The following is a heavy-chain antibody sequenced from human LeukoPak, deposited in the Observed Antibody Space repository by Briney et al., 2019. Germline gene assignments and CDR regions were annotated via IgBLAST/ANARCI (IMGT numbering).Heavy chain of an antibody. J-gene: IGHJ4*02. CDR2: IYYSGST. Sequence: PSKTLSLTCTVSGGSISSSSYYWGWLRQPPGKGLEWIGSIYYSGSTYYNPSLKSRVTISVDTSKNQFSLKLSSVTAADTAEYYCARISGSYVGYFDYWGQGTLVTVSS. V-gene: IGHV4-39*01. D-gene: IGHD1-26*01. CDR1: GGSISSSSYY. CDR3: ARISGSYVGYFDY.